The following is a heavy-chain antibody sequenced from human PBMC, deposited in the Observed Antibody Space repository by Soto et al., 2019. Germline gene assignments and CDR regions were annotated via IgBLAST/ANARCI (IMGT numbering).Heavy chain of an antibody. D-gene: IGHD1-26*01. CDR2: MSPSSGKT. V-gene: IGHV1-8*01. CDR1: GYAFSSYN. CDR3: ARAPKASQRRDGYYYMDG. Sequence: VQLEQSGAEVRKPGASVKVSCKASGYAFSSYNINWVRQATGQGLEWLGWMSPSSGKTVDAQKFQGRVNRTWNTSIPTAYMELSSLRSEDLAVYYCARAPKASQRRDGYYYMDGWGKGTTVTVSS. J-gene: IGHJ6*03.